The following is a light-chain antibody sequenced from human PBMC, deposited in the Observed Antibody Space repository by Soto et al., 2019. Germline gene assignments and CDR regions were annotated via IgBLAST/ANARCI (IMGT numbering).Light chain of an antibody. V-gene: IGKV1-5*01. J-gene: IGKJ5*01. CDR2: DAS. CDR3: QQANSFPIT. Sequence: EIKMTQSPSTLSATIGDRVTITCRASQSISSWLAWYQQKPGKAPKLLIYDASSLESGVPSRFSGSGSGTDFTLTISSLQPEDFATYYCQQANSFPITFGQGTRLEI. CDR1: QSISSW.